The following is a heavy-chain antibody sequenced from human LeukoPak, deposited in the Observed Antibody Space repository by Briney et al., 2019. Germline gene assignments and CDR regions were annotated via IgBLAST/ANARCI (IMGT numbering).Heavy chain of an antibody. J-gene: IGHJ5*02. CDR2: IIPIFGTA. D-gene: IGHD2-15*01. V-gene: IGHV1-69*05. CDR3: ARGGYCSGGSCPPDNWFDP. Sequence: ASVKVSCKASGGTFSSYAISWVRQAPGQGLEWMGGIIPIFGTANYAQKFQGRVTITRNTSISTAYMELSSLRSEDTAVYYCARGGYCSGGSCPPDNWFDPWGQGTLVTVSS. CDR1: GGTFSSYA.